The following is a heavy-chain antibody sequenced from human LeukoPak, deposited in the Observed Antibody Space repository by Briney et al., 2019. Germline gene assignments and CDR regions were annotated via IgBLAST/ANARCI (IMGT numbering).Heavy chain of an antibody. J-gene: IGHJ3*02. CDR2: ISYDGSDK. V-gene: IGHV3-30*18. CDR3: AKSLRGTGLDAFDI. Sequence: GGSLRLSCAASGFTFSAYAMHWVRQAPGKGLEWVGLISYDGSDKYYAGSVKGRFTISRDNSKNTLYLQMNSLRADDTAVYYCAKSLRGTGLDAFDIWGQGTMVTVSS. CDR1: GFTFSAYA. D-gene: IGHD2-8*02.